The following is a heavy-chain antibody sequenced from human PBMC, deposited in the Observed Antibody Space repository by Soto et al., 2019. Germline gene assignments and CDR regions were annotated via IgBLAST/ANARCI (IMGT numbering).Heavy chain of an antibody. V-gene: IGHV3-23*01. D-gene: IGHD4-4*01. J-gene: IGHJ4*02. CDR2: ISGSGGST. Sequence: PGGSLSLSCAASGFHFSSYAMSWVRQAPGKGLEWVSAISGSGGSTYYADSVKGRFTISRDNSKNTLYLQMNSLRAEDTAVYYCAKDRRDSNYLVYYFDYWGQGTLVTVSS. CDR1: GFHFSSYA. CDR3: AKDRRDSNYLVYYFDY.